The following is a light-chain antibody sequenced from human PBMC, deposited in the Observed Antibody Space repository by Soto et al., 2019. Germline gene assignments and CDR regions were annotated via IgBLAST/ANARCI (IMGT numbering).Light chain of an antibody. Sequence: DIVLTQSPGTLSLSPGERATLSCRASQSVSSSYLAWYQQKPGQAPRLLIYGASSRATGIPDRFSGSGSGTDFTLTISRLEPEDFAVYYCQQYGSPPVTFGQGTKVDIK. CDR2: GAS. J-gene: IGKJ1*01. CDR1: QSVSSSY. V-gene: IGKV3-20*01. CDR3: QQYGSPPVT.